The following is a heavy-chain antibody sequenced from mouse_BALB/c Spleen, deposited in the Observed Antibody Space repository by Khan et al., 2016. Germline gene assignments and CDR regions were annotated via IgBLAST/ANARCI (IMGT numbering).Heavy chain of an antibody. J-gene: IGHJ2*01. D-gene: IGHD1-1*01. CDR3: ARLYYYGCVAY. CDR2: INPDSSTI. Sequence: EVKLLESGGGLVQPGGSLKLSCAASGFDFSRYWMTWVRQAPGKGLEWIGEINPDSSTINYTPSLKDKFIISRANAKNTLYLQMSKVRSEDTALYYCARLYYYGCVAYWGPGTTLTVSS. CDR1: GFDFSRYW. V-gene: IGHV4-1*02.